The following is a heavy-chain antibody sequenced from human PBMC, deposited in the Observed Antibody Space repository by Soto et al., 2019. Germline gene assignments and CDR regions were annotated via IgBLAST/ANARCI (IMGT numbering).Heavy chain of an antibody. J-gene: IGHJ4*02. CDR2: ISSSSSTI. CDR3: ARDRNLQYYYDSSGYDY. V-gene: IGHV3-48*02. CDR1: GFTFSSYS. D-gene: IGHD3-22*01. Sequence: GGSLRLSCAASGFTFSSYSMNWVRQAPGKGLEWVSYISSSSSTIYYADSVKGRFTISRDNAKNSLYLQMNSLRDEDTAVYYCARDRNLQYYYDSSGYDYWGQGTLVTVS.